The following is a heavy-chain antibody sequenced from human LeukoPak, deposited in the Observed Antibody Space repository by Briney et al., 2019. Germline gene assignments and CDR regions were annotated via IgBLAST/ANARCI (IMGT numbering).Heavy chain of an antibody. CDR3: ASPPRYCSSTSCFDAFDI. CDR1: GGTFSSYA. J-gene: IGHJ3*02. CDR2: IIPIFGTA. Sequence: ASVKVSCKASGGTFSSYAISWVRQAPGQGLEWMGGIIPIFGTANYAQKFQGRVTTTTDESTSTAYMELSSLRSEDTAVYYCASPPRYCSSTSCFDAFDIWGQGTMVTVSS. D-gene: IGHD2-2*01. V-gene: IGHV1-69*05.